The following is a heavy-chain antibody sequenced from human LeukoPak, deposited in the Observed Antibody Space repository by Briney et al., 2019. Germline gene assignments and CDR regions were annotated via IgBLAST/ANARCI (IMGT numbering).Heavy chain of an antibody. J-gene: IGHJ6*02. CDR2: TYYRSNWYN. D-gene: IGHD1/OR15-1a*01. V-gene: IGHV6-1*01. CDR1: GDSVSSKSAA. CDR3: ARDWEQPNYYFGMDV. Sequence: SRTLSLTCAISGDSVSSKSAAWNWIRQSPSRGLEWLGRTYYRSNWYNDYAESVKSRITVTADTSKNHFSLHLNSVTPEDTAVYYCARDWEQPNYYFGMDVWGQGTTVTVSS.